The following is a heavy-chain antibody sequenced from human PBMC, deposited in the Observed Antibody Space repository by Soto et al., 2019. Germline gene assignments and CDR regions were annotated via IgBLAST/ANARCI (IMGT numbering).Heavy chain of an antibody. V-gene: IGHV3-11*06. Sequence: GGSLRLSCAASGFTFSDYYMSWIRQAPGKGLEWVSYISSSSSYTNYADSVKGRFTISRDNAKNSLYLQMNSLRAEDTAVYYCARDLKLRGYWFDPWGQGTLVTVSS. D-gene: IGHD2-15*01. CDR3: ARDLKLRGYWFDP. CDR2: ISSSSSYT. CDR1: GFTFSDYY. J-gene: IGHJ5*02.